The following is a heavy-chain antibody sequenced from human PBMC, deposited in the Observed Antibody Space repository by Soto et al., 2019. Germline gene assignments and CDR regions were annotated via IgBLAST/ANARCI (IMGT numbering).Heavy chain of an antibody. Sequence: EVQLLQSGGGLVQPGGSLRLSCAASGFKFSNFAMRWIRQAPGKGLEWVSGINGGGGHTDYADSVKGRFTISRDNSKNKMYRQISTLTAEDTAVYYGANAHWVYSSTWFFFDHWGQGTLVTVSS. CDR1: GFKFSNFA. D-gene: IGHD2-2*01. CDR2: INGGGGHT. V-gene: IGHV3-23*01. CDR3: ANAHWVYSSTWFFFDH. J-gene: IGHJ4*02.